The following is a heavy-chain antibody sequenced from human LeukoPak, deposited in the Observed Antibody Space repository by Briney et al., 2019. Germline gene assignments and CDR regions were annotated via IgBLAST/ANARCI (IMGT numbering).Heavy chain of an antibody. CDR2: IYYIGST. CDR1: GGSIGGYY. Sequence: SETLSLTCTVSGGSIGGYYWTWIRHPPGKGLEWIGNIYYIGSTNYSPSLTSRVTISVDTSKNQFSLKLSSVTAADTAVYYCARVRSPLTVDYWGQGTLVSVSS. D-gene: IGHD1-26*01. V-gene: IGHV4-59*01. J-gene: IGHJ4*02. CDR3: ARVRSPLTVDY.